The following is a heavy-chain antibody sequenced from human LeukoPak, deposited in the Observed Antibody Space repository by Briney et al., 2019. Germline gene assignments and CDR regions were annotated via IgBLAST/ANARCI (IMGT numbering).Heavy chain of an antibody. CDR2: MSGDGRTI. CDR3: AREGSMAPGVMFDY. D-gene: IGHD3-10*01. V-gene: IGHV3-48*02. Sequence: GGSLRLSCAASGFSFKIFNMNWVRQTPGRGLEWLSYMSGDGRTIFYADSVKGRFTISRDNDKNSLFLQMNRLSDEDTAVYYCAREGSMAPGVMFDYWGQGILVTVSS. CDR1: GFSFKIFN. J-gene: IGHJ4*02.